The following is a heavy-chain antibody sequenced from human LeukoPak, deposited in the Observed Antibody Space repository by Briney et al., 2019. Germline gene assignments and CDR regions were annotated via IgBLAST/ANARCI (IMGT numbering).Heavy chain of an antibody. J-gene: IGHJ4*02. CDR2: IYYSGST. V-gene: IGHV4-39*01. CDR3: ARLLVARPVYYFDY. Sequence: SETLSLTCTVSGGSISSSSYYWGWIRQPPGKGLEWIGSIYYSGSTYYNPSLKSRVTISVDTSKNQFSLKLSSVTAADTAVYYCARLLVARPVYYFDYWGQGTLVTVSS. D-gene: IGHD6-6*01. CDR1: GGSISSSSYY.